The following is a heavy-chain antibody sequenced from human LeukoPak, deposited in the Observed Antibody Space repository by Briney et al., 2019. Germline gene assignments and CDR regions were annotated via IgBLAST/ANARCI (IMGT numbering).Heavy chain of an antibody. V-gene: IGHV4-30-4*01. CDR1: GGSISSGDYY. CDR3: ARVLGYDAFDI. Sequence: SETLSLTCTVSGGSISSGDYYWSWIRQPPGKGLEWIGYIYYSGSIYYNPSLKSRVTISVDTSKNQFSLKLGSVTAADTAVYYCARVLGYDAFDIWGQGTMVTVSS. D-gene: IGHD3-3*02. J-gene: IGHJ3*02. CDR2: IYYSGSI.